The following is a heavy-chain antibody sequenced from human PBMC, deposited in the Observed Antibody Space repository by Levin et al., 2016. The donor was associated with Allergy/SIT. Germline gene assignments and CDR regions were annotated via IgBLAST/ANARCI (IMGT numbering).Heavy chain of an antibody. J-gene: IGHJ4*02. Sequence: ASVKVSCKVSGYTLTELSMHWVRQAPGKGLEWMGGFDPEDGETNYAQKFQGRVTITADESTSTAYMELSSLRSEDTAVYYCARDLGVGATSGDYWGQGTLVTVSS. CDR1: GYTLTELS. CDR2: FDPEDGET. D-gene: IGHD1-26*01. CDR3: ARDLGVGATSGDY. V-gene: IGHV1-24*01.